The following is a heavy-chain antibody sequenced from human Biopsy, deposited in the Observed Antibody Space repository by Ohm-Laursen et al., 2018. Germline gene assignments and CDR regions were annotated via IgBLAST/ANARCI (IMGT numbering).Heavy chain of an antibody. CDR1: GYSIKSGYY. CDR2: IYHSGST. CDR3: ARDDAVTVIRGLYY. J-gene: IGHJ4*02. D-gene: IGHD2-21*02. V-gene: IGHV4-38-2*01. Sequence: GTLSLTCAVSGYSIKSGYYWGWIRQPPGKGLEWIGNIYHSGSTYYNPSLKSRVTISVEKSKNQFFLKLSSVTAEDTAVYYCARDDAVTVIRGLYYWGQGALVTVSS.